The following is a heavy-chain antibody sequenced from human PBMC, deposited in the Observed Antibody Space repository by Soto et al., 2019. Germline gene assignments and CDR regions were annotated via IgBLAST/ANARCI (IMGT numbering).Heavy chain of an antibody. V-gene: IGHV3-48*01. CDR1: GFTFSSYS. D-gene: IGHD5-12*01. J-gene: IGHJ6*03. Sequence: GGSLRLSCAASGFTFSSYSMNWVRQAPGKGLEWVSYISSSSSTIYYADSVKGRFTISRDNAKNSLYLQMNSLRAEDTAVYYCARGSGYDYYYYYYYMDVWGKGTTVTVSS. CDR3: ARGSGYDYYYYYYYMDV. CDR2: ISSSSSTI.